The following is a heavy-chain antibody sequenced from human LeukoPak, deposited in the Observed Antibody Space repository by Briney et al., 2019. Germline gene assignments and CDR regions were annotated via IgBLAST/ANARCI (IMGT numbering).Heavy chain of an antibody. Sequence: PSETLSLTCTVSGGSVSSSSYYWGWIRQPPGKGLEWIGSIYYSGSTQYNPSLKSRVTMSVDTSKNQFSLKLSSVTAADTAVYHCARGRITRREVVTDYDGFDIWGRGTMVTV. V-gene: IGHV4-39*07. CDR3: ARGRITRREVVTDYDGFDI. J-gene: IGHJ3*02. CDR1: GGSVSSSSYY. D-gene: IGHD3-22*01. CDR2: IYYSGST.